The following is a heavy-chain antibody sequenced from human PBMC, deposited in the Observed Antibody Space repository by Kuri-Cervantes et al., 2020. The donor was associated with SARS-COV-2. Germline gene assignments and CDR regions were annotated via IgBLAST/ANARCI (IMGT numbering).Heavy chain of an antibody. CDR3: ARGDIVVVPRPYYYYMDV. V-gene: IGHV3-64*01. CDR2: ISSNGGST. Sequence: GESLKISCAASGFTFSSYAMHWVRQAPGKGLEYVSAISSNGGSTYCANSVKGRFTISRDNSKNTLYLQMNSLRAEDTAVYYCARGDIVVVPRPYYYYMDVWGKGTTVTVSS. J-gene: IGHJ6*03. D-gene: IGHD2-2*01. CDR1: GFTFSSYA.